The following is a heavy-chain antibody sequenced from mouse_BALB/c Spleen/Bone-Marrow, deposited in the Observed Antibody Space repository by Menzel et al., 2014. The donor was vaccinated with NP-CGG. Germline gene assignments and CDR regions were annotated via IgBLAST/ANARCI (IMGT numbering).Heavy chain of an antibody. Sequence: EVQVVESGGGLVKPGGSLKLSCAASGFGFSSSDMSWVRQTPEKRLEWVAYISSGGGSTYYPDTVKGRFTISRDNAKNTLYLQRSILKAEDTAMYYCATHYFGRFDYWGQGTTLTVSS. CDR3: ATHYFGRFDY. CDR1: GFGFSSSD. CDR2: ISSGGGST. V-gene: IGHV5-12-1*01. D-gene: IGHD1-2*01. J-gene: IGHJ2*01.